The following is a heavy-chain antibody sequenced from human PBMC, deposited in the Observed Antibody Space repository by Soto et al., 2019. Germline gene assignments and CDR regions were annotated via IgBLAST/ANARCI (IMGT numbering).Heavy chain of an antibody. CDR1: GFTFSSYA. Sequence: GGSLRLSCAASGFTFSSYAMSWVRQAPGKGLEWVSAISGSGGSTYYADSVKGRFTISSDNSKNTLYLQMNSLRAEDTAVYYCAKVVQAAAGPEVSDYWGQGTLVNVSS. CDR3: AKVVQAAAGPEVSDY. CDR2: ISGSGGST. D-gene: IGHD6-13*01. V-gene: IGHV3-23*01. J-gene: IGHJ4*02.